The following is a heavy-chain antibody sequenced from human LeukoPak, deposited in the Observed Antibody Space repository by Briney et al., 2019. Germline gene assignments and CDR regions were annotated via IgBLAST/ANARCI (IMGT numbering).Heavy chain of an antibody. D-gene: IGHD4-17*01. CDR3: ARDWTVTMDY. J-gene: IGHJ4*02. CDR2: ISSSSSTI. V-gene: IGHV3-48*01. Sequence: GGSLRLSCAASGFTFSSYSMNWVRQAPGKGLEWVSYISSSSSTIHYADSVKGRFTISRDNAKNSLCLQMNSLRAEDMAVYYCARDWTVTMDYWGQGTLVTVSS. CDR1: GFTFSSYS.